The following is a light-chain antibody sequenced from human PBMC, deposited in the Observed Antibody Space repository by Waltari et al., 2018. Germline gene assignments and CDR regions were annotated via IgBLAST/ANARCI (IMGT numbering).Light chain of an antibody. CDR3: RQSYSTPYT. CDR1: QSIRSD. J-gene: IGKJ2*01. V-gene: IGKV1-39*01. Sequence: DIQMTQSPSSLSASVGDRVTITCRASQSIRSDLNWYQQKPGKAPKFLIPAASSLEGGVPSRFSGSGSGTDFTLTISSLQPEDFATYYCRQSYSTPYTFGQGTKLEIK. CDR2: AAS.